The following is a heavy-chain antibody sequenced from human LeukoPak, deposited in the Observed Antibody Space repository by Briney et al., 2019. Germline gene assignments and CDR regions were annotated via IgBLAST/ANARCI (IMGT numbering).Heavy chain of an antibody. D-gene: IGHD6-19*01. Sequence: PSETLSLTCTVSGGSISSYYWSWIRQPPGKGLEWIGYIYYSGSTYYNPSLKSRVTISVDTSKNQFSLSLTSVTAADTAVYYCARHWDNNGWNFDYWGRGTLVTVSS. V-gene: IGHV4-59*08. CDR3: ARHWDNNGWNFDY. J-gene: IGHJ4*02. CDR1: GGSISSYY. CDR2: IYYSGST.